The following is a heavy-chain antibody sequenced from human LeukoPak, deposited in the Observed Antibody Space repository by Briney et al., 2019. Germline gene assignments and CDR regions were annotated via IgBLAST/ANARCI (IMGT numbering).Heavy chain of an antibody. D-gene: IGHD5-18*01. V-gene: IGHV3-74*01. CDR1: GFTFTTYW. J-gene: IGHJ6*02. Sequence: GGSLRLSCAASGFTFTTYWMHWVRQAPGKGLVWVSHINSDGSITSYADSVKGRFTISRDNAKSTLYLQMNSLRAEDTAVYYCARDAVDTANAVWGQGTTVTVSS. CDR2: INSDGSIT. CDR3: ARDAVDTANAV.